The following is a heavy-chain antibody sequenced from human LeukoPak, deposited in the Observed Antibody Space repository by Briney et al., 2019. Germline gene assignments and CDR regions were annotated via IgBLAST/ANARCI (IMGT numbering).Heavy chain of an antibody. D-gene: IGHD3-9*01. CDR1: GFTISTYA. CDR2: ISGGAGTT. V-gene: IGHV3-23*01. Sequence: SGGSLRLSCAASGFTISTYAMSWVRQAPGKGLEWVSAISGGAGTTYYADSVKGRFTISRDNSKNTLYLQMSSLRAEDTAVYYCAKISYDILAGCYYFDYWGQGALVTVSS. J-gene: IGHJ4*02. CDR3: AKISYDILAGCYYFDY.